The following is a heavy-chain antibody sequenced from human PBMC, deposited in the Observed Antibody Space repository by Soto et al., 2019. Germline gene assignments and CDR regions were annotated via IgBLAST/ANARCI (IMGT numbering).Heavy chain of an antibody. CDR3: ARDSVYFDY. J-gene: IGHJ4*02. V-gene: IGHV4-38-2*01. D-gene: IGHD3-10*01. CDR2: YYLDGGT. Sequence: SETLSLTCAVSGHSISSTDNWGWIRQPPGKGLEWIGSYYLDGGTSYNPSLKSRVTISADTSKNQFSLKLTSVTAADTAVYYCARDSVYFDYWGRGTLVTVS. CDR1: GHSISSTDN.